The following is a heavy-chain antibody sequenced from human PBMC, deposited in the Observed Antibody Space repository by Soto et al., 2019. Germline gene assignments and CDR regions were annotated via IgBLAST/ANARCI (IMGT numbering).Heavy chain of an antibody. J-gene: IGHJ5*02. CDR3: ARGPYRNTYNWFDS. V-gene: IGHV3-48*03. Sequence: PGGSLRLSCAASGFILSDYEINWVRQAPGKGLEWVSYISGSGLTIYYADSVKGRFTISRDNAKNSLYLQMNSPGVEDTAVYYCARGPYRNTYNWFDSWGQGTLVTVSS. D-gene: IGHD5-12*01. CDR2: ISGSGLTI. CDR1: GFILSDYE.